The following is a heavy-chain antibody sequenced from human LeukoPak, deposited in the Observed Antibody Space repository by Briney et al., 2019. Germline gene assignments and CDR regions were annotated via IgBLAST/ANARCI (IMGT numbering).Heavy chain of an antibody. CDR2: ISSSSTYI. Sequence: PGGSLRLSCAASGFTFSSYSMNWVRQAPGKGLEWVSSISSSSTYIYYADSVKGRFTISRDNSKNTLYLQMNSLRAEDTAVYYCAKISGDCSSSTCPWGQGTLVTVSS. CDR3: AKISGDCSSSTCP. CDR1: GFTFSSYS. D-gene: IGHD2-2*03. V-gene: IGHV3-21*04. J-gene: IGHJ5*02.